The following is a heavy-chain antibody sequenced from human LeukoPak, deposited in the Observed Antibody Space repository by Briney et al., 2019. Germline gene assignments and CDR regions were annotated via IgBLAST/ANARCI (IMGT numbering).Heavy chain of an antibody. CDR1: GFTFSSYS. V-gene: IGHV3-21*01. Sequence: PGGSLRLSCAASGFTFSSYSMNWFRQAPGKGLEWVSSISSSSSYIYYADSVKGRFTISRDNAKNSLYLQMNSLRAEDTAVYYCARDYYDSSGDPSRYFDYWGQGTLVTVSS. CDR2: ISSSSSYI. D-gene: IGHD3-22*01. J-gene: IGHJ4*02. CDR3: ARDYYDSSGDPSRYFDY.